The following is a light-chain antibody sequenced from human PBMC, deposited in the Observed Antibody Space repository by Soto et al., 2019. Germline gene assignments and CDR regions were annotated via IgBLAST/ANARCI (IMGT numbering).Light chain of an antibody. Sequence: EIVLTQSPATLSLSPGERATLSCRASQSVSSYLAWYQQKPGQAPRLLIYDASNRATGIPARFSGSGSGTDSTLTISGLEPEDFAVYYCQQRSNWPHTFGQGTKVDIK. CDR1: QSVSSY. CDR3: QQRSNWPHT. CDR2: DAS. V-gene: IGKV3-11*01. J-gene: IGKJ1*01.